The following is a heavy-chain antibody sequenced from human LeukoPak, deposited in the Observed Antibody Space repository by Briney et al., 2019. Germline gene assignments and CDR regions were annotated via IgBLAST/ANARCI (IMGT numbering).Heavy chain of an antibody. Sequence: PSETLSLTCTVSGGSISSYYWSWTRQPAGKGLEWIGRIYTSGSTNYNPSLKSRVTMSVDTSKNQFSLKLSSVTAADTAVYYCARDVSRVVVGSFDPWGRGTLVTVSS. V-gene: IGHV4-4*07. CDR1: GGSISSYY. CDR3: ARDVSRVVVGSFDP. J-gene: IGHJ5*02. D-gene: IGHD2-2*01. CDR2: IYTSGST.